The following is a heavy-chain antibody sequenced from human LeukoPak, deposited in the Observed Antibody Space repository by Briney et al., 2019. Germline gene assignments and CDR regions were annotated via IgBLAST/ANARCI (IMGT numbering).Heavy chain of an antibody. J-gene: IGHJ6*03. D-gene: IGHD1-26*01. CDR3: TTEGSYIYGYEGLAFDYYYYMDV. V-gene: IGHV3-23*01. Sequence: GGSLRLSCAASGITFSSYAMSWVRQAPGEGLEWVSAISGSGGSTYYADSVKGRFTISRDNSKDTLYLQMNSLKTEDTAGYYCTTEGSYIYGYEGLAFDYYYYMDVWGKGTTVTVSS. CDR1: GITFSSYA. CDR2: ISGSGGST.